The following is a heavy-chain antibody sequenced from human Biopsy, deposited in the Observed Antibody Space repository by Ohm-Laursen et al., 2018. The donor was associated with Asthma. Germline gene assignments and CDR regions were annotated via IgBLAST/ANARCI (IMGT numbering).Heavy chain of an antibody. Sequence: SLRLSCAASGFTVSRDHMFWVRQAPGKGLEWVSVIYSGETSHTADYERGRFTISRDFYKNTQHLQMHILGVEDAADYYCAGGDSSGWSHYYFDYWGQGTLVTVSS. CDR2: IYSGETS. V-gene: IGHV3-53*01. D-gene: IGHD6-19*01. CDR1: GFTVSRDH. CDR3: AGGDSSGWSHYYFDY. J-gene: IGHJ4*02.